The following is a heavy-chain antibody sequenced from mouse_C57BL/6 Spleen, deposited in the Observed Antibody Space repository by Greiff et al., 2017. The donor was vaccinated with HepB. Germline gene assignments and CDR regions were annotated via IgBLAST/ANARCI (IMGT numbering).Heavy chain of an antibody. V-gene: IGHV1-18*01. CDR1: GYTFTDYN. Sequence: EVQLQQSGPELVKPGASVKIPCKASGYTFTDYNMDWVKQSHGKSLEWIGDINPNNGGTIYNQKFKGKATLTVDKSSSTAYMELRSLTSEDTAVYYCARGDYEGAWFAYWGQGTLVTVSA. CDR2: INPNNGGT. J-gene: IGHJ3*01. D-gene: IGHD2-4*01. CDR3: ARGDYEGAWFAY.